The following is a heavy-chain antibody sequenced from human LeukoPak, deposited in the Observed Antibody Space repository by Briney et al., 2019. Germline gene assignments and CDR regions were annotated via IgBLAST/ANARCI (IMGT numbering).Heavy chain of an antibody. V-gene: IGHV1-18*01. D-gene: IGHD6-13*01. CDR2: ISAYNGNT. CDR1: DYXFTSYG. Sequence: ASVKVSCKASDYXFTSYGIGWVRQAPGQGLEWMGWISAYNGNTNFAQKLQGRVTMTTDTSTSTAYTELRSLRSDDTAVYYCARGIAAAASLDYWGQGTLVTVSS. J-gene: IGHJ4*02. CDR3: ARGIAAAASLDY.